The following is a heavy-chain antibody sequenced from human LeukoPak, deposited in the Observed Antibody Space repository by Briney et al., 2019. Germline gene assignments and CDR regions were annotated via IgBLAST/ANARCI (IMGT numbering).Heavy chain of an antibody. J-gene: IGHJ4*02. CDR2: INPSGGST. CDR1: GGTFSSYA. Sequence: EASVEVSCKAPGGTFSSYAISWVRQAPGQGLEWMGIINPSGGSTSYAQKFQGRVTMTRDTSTSTVYMELSSLRSEDTAVYYCARDSGQIAVAGPDYWGQGTLVTVSS. CDR3: ARDSGQIAVAGPDY. V-gene: IGHV1-46*01. D-gene: IGHD6-19*01.